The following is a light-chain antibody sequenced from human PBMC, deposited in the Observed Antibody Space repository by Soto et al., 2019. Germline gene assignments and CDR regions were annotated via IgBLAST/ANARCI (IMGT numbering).Light chain of an antibody. Sequence: VLTQPASVSGSPGLSIAISCTGTSRDVGGYNSVSWYQQQPGKVPKLMIYDVSNRPSGVSNRFSGSKSGNTASLTISGLQAEDEGDYYCSSYTTGGSYVFGTGTKLTVL. CDR2: DVS. J-gene: IGLJ1*01. CDR3: SSYTTGGSYV. V-gene: IGLV2-14*01. CDR1: SRDVGGYNS.